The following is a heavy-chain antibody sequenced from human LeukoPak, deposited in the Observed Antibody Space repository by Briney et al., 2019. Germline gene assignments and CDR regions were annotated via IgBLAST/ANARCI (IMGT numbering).Heavy chain of an antibody. CDR1: GFTFTSSA. D-gene: IGHD3-10*01. CDR2: IVVSSGNT. J-gene: IGHJ5*02. CDR3: ARVYPPGERTTWFDP. V-gene: IGHV1-58*02. Sequence: SVKVSCKASGFTFTSSAMQWVRQARGQRLEWIGWIVVSSGNTNYAQKFQERVTITRDMSTSTAYMELSSLRSEDTAVYYCARVYPPGERTTWFDPWGQGTLVTVSS.